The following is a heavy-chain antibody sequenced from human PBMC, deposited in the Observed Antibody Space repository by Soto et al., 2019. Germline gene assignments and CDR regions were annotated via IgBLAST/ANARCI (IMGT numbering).Heavy chain of an antibody. Sequence: ASVKVSCKASGGTFSSYAISWVRQAPGQGLEWMGGIIPIFGTANYAQKFQGRVTITADESTSTAYMELSSLRSEDTAVYYCARDSLSRYYYYYGMDVWGQGTTVTVSS. CDR3: ARDSLSRYYYYYGMDV. CDR1: GGTFSSYA. V-gene: IGHV1-69*13. J-gene: IGHJ6*02. CDR2: IIPIFGTA.